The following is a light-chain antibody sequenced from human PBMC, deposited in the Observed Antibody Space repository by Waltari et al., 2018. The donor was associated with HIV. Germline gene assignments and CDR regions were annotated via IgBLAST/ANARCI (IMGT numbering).Light chain of an antibody. V-gene: IGLV1-47*01. CDR3: SAWDNRRGGRV. J-gene: IGLJ3*02. CDR2: RND. Sequence: QSVLTQPPSASGTPGPRVTIYCSGSQSNLGNNYVYWYQQVPGTAPKLLIFRNDERPPGVPDRFSGSKSGTSASLAISGLRSEDEADYYCSAWDNRRGGRVFGGGTKLTVL. CDR1: QSNLGNNY.